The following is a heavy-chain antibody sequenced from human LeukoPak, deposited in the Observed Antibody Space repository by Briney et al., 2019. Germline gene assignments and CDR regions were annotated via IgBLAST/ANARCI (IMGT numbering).Heavy chain of an antibody. V-gene: IGHV1-69*04. D-gene: IGHD1-26*01. CDR2: IIPILGIA. CDR3: ARYKGGSYPAGYYYGMDV. J-gene: IGHJ6*02. CDR1: GGTFSSYA. Sequence: SVKVSCKASGGTFSSYAISWVRQAPGQGLEWMGRIIPILGIANYAQKFQGRVTITADKSTSTAYMELSSLRSEDTVVYYCARYKGGSYPAGYYYGMDVWGQGTTVTVSS.